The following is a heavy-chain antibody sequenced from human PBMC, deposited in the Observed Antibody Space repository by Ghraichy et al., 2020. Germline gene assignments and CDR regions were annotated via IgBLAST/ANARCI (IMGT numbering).Heavy chain of an antibody. CDR1: GDSISSQTYN. Sequence: SETLSLTCTVSGDSISSQTYNWTWIRQIPGKGLEWIAHIDNSGSVYYNPPLRSRLTISVDKSKDQFSLTLTSVTAADTAVYYCARSMFSSEASAFSYWGQGTPVTVSS. CDR2: IDNSGSV. D-gene: IGHD1-26*01. V-gene: IGHV4-31*03. CDR3: ARSMFSSEASAFSY. J-gene: IGHJ4*02.